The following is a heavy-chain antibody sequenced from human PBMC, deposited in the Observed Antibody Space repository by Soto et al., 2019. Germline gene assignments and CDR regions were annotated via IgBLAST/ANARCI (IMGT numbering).Heavy chain of an antibody. D-gene: IGHD3-9*01. CDR2: ISGSGGST. CDR3: AKDLGDDYDILTGRKDPPYYYYGMDV. CDR1: GFTFSSYA. Sequence: GGSLRLSCAASGFTFSSYAMSWVRQAPGKGLEWVSAISGSGGSTYYADSVKGRFTISRDNSKNTLYLQMNSLRAEDTAVYYCAKDLGDDYDILTGRKDPPYYYYGMDVWGQGTTVTVSS. J-gene: IGHJ6*02. V-gene: IGHV3-23*01.